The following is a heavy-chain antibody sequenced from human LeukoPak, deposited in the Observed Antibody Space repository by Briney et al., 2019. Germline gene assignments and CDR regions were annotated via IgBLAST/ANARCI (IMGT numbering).Heavy chain of an antibody. V-gene: IGHV4-30-2*01. J-gene: IGHJ3*02. CDR1: GGSLSNGGYS. CDR3: ARGLTGNNYYDSSGYWNAFDI. Sequence: PSQTLSLTCAVSGGSLSNGGYSWSWIRQPPGKGLEWSGLIYHSGTTHYNPSLKSRVTMSVDTSKNQFSVKLSSVTAADTAVYYCARGLTGNNYYDSSGYWNAFDIWGQGTMVTVSS. D-gene: IGHD3-22*01. CDR2: IYHSGTT.